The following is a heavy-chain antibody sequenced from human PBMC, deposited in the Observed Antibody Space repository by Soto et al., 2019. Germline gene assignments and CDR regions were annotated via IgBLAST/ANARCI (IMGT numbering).Heavy chain of an antibody. CDR1: GFIFSNYA. Sequence: GGSLRLSCAASGFIFSNYAMHWVRQAPGKGLEWVAVISYDGSNKDYADSVKGRFTISRDNSKNTLYLQMNSLRAEDTAVYYCARERLTYYDILTTYANYFDYWGQGTLVTVSS. D-gene: IGHD3-9*01. J-gene: IGHJ4*02. CDR3: ARERLTYYDILTTYANYFDY. CDR2: ISYDGSNK. V-gene: IGHV3-30-3*01.